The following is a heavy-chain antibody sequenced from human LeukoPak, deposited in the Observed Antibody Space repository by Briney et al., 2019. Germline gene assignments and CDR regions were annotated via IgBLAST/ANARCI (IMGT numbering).Heavy chain of an antibody. J-gene: IGHJ4*02. Sequence: PSETLSLTCTVSGGSLSSYFWSWIRQPPGKRLEWIGCIYYSGSTTYNPSLKSRVTMSVDTSKNQFSLKLSSVTAADTAVYYCARRIQLWNTIDYWGQGTLVTVSS. CDR3: ARRIQLWNTIDY. CDR2: IYYSGST. CDR1: GGSLSSYF. D-gene: IGHD5-18*01. V-gene: IGHV4-59*08.